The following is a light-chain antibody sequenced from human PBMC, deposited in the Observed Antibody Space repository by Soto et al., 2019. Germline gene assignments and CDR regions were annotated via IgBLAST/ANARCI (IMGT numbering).Light chain of an antibody. CDR2: GGS. Sequence: EIVLTQSPGTLSLSTGERATLSCRASQSVSSNHLAWYQQKPGQAPRLLIYGGSSRATGIPVRFSGSGSETDFTLTITRLEPEDFAVYFCQQYSRTPLTFGGGTKVDI. CDR1: QSVSSNH. J-gene: IGKJ4*01. V-gene: IGKV3-20*01. CDR3: QQYSRTPLT.